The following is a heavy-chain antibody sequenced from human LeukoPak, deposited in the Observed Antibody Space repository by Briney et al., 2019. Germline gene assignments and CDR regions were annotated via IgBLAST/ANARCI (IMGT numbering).Heavy chain of an antibody. CDR2: ISSSSSYI. CDR3: ARVSPGYSSSWYRS. CDR1: GFTFSSHS. V-gene: IGHV3-21*01. J-gene: IGHJ5*02. D-gene: IGHD6-13*01. Sequence: GGSLRLSCAASGFTFSSHSMNWVRQAPGKGLEWVSSISSSSSYIYYADSVKGRFTISRDNAKNSLYLQMNSLRAEDTAVYYCARVSPGYSSSWYRSWGQGTLVTVSS.